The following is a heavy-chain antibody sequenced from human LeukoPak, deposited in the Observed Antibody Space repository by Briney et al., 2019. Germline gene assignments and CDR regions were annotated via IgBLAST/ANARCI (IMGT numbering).Heavy chain of an antibody. CDR2: IYYSGST. Sequence: PSETLSLTCTVSGGSISSSSYYWGWIRQPPGKGLEWIGYIYYSGSTYYNPSLKSRVTISVDTSKNQFSLKLSSVTAADTAVYYCARVRTAGHWYFDLWGRGTLVTVSS. V-gene: IGHV4-31*03. CDR1: GGSISSSSYY. J-gene: IGHJ2*01. CDR3: ARVRTAGHWYFDL.